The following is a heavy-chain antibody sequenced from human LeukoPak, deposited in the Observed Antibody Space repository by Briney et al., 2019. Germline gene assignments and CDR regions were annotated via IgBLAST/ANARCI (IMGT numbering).Heavy chain of an antibody. J-gene: IGHJ4*02. CDR1: GFSFNSYS. V-gene: IGHV3-21*06. D-gene: IGHD3-22*01. Sequence: GGSLRLSCKASGFSFNSYSMNWVRQAPGKGLEWVSSISRSSNYIYYADSMKGRFTISRDNAKNSVHLQMNSLSAEDTAVYYCARSRSGYYEDYWGQGTLVTVSS. CDR2: ISRSSNYI. CDR3: ARSRSGYYEDY.